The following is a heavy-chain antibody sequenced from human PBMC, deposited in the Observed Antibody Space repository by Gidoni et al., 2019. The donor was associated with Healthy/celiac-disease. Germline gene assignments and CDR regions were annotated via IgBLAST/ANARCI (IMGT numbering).Heavy chain of an antibody. CDR2: ISGSVGST. V-gene: IGHV3-23*01. D-gene: IGHD6-19*01. CDR3: AKEGQWLGSAGLIPVDY. CDR1: GFPFRSCA. J-gene: IGHJ4*02. Sequence: EVQLLESGGGLVQPGGSLRLSWAASGFPFRSCAMSWVRQAPGKGLEWVSAISGSVGSTYYADSVKGRFTISRDNSKNTLYLQMNSLRAEDTAVYYCAKEGQWLGSAGLIPVDYWGQGTLVTVSS.